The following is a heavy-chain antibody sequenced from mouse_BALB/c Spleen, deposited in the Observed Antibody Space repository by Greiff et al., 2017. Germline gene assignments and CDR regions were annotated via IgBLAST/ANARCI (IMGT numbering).Heavy chain of an antibody. CDR1: GYSLTSYG. Sequence: QVQLKQSGPGLAAPSQSLSITCTVSGYSLTSYGVHWVRQPPGKGLEWLGIIWAGGSTNYNSALMSRLSIIKYNSKSQVFLKMHSLQTDDTAMYYCARELGCGLAYWGQGTLVTVSA. D-gene: IGHD4-1*01. CDR2: IWAGGST. V-gene: IGHV2-9*02. CDR3: ARELGCGLAY. J-gene: IGHJ3*01.